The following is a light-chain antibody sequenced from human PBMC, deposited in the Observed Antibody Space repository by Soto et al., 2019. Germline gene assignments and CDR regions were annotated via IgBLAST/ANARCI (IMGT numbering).Light chain of an antibody. Sequence: IQMTQSPSTLSASLGDRVTITCRASQSIRSWLAWYQQKPGKAPNLLIFDASSLESGVPSRFSGSGSGTEFTLTISRLQPDDFGTYYCQQYDTHTWTFGQGTKVDIK. CDR2: DAS. J-gene: IGKJ1*01. CDR3: QQYDTHTWT. V-gene: IGKV1-5*01. CDR1: QSIRSW.